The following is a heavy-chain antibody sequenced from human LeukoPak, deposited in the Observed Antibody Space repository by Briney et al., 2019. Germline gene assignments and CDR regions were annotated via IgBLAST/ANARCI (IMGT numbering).Heavy chain of an antibody. CDR1: GYTFTSYG. V-gene: IGHV1-18*04. J-gene: IGHJ5*02. CDR3: ARDVAAAGDNWFDP. Sequence: ASVKVSCKASGYTFTSYGISWVRQAPGQGLEWMGWISAYNGNTNYAQKFQGRVTMTRDTSISTAYMELSRLRSDDTAVYYCARDVAAAGDNWFDPWGQGTLVTVSS. CDR2: ISAYNGNT. D-gene: IGHD6-13*01.